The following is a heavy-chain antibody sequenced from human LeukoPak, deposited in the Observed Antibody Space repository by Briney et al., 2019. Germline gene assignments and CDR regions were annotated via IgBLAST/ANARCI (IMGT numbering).Heavy chain of an antibody. D-gene: IGHD3-3*01. CDR1: GGTFSSYA. V-gene: IGHV1-46*03. CDR2: INPSGGTT. Sequence: ASVKVSCKASGGTFSSYAISWVRQAPGQGLEWMGIINPSGGTTRYAQKFQGRVTMTRDTSTSTLYMELSSLRSEDTAVYYCTRGVGVTIFGVGGQAFDIWGQGTMVTVSS. J-gene: IGHJ3*02. CDR3: TRGVGVTIFGVGGQAFDI.